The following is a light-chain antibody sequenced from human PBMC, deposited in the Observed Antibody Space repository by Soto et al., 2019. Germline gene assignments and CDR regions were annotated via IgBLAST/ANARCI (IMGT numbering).Light chain of an antibody. CDR3: ASHAGRSTPVI. CDR1: SSDIGSYNL. J-gene: IGLJ2*01. V-gene: IGLV2-23*01. CDR2: GST. Sequence: QSALTQPASVSGSRGQSITISCTGTSSDIGSYNLVSWYQQHPGKAPKLMIYGSTKRPSGVSNRFSGSKSGNTASLTISGLQAEDEADYFCASHAGRSTPVIFGGGTKVTVL.